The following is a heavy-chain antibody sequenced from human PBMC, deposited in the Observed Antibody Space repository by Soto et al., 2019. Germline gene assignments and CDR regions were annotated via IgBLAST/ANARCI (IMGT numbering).Heavy chain of an antibody. D-gene: IGHD1-7*01. Sequence: GGSLRLSCAASGFTFSSYSMNWVRQAPGKGLEWVSYISSSSSTIYYADSVKGRFTISRDNAKNSLYLQMNSLRDEDTAVYYCARDNPLYNWNYDPFYYYGMEVWGQGTTVTVSS. CDR3: ARDNPLYNWNYDPFYYYGMEV. CDR1: GFTFSSYS. CDR2: ISSSSSTI. J-gene: IGHJ6*02. V-gene: IGHV3-48*02.